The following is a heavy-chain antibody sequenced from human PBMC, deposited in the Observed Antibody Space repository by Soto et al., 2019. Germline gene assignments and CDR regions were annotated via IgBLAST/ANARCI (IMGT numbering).Heavy chain of an antibody. J-gene: IGHJ4*02. V-gene: IGHV4-30-2*01. D-gene: IGHD6-13*01. Sequence: TLSLACAVSGGSISSGDYSWNWIRQPPGKGLEWIEFIYQSGSTYYNPSLKSRVSISIDRSKNQFSLKLTSVTAADTAVHYCARGSRSSWHFDYWGQGTLVTVSS. CDR1: GGSISSGDYS. CDR2: IYQSGST. CDR3: ARGSRSSWHFDY.